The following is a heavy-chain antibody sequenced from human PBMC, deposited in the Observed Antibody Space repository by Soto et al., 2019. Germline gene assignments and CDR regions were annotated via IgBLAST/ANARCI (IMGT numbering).Heavy chain of an antibody. CDR2: ISGYNGNT. CDR1: GYTFTSYA. V-gene: IGHV1-18*01. Sequence: QVQLVQSGAEVKRPGASVKVSCKASGYTFTSYAVSWVRQARGQGLEWMGWISGYNGNTNYAQKLQGRVTATTDTSTSTAYRDLRSLRSDDTAVYYCAREVHPIGRYYYGMDVWGQGTTVTVSS. J-gene: IGHJ6*02. CDR3: AREVHPIGRYYYGMDV.